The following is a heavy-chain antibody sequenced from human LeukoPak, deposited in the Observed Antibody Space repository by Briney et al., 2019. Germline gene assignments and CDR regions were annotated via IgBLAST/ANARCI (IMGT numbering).Heavy chain of an antibody. CDR3: ARVSLSSGCLSN. CDR2: ISSDGSIT. D-gene: IGHD6-19*01. V-gene: IGHV3-74*01. J-gene: IGHJ4*02. Sequence: GGSLRLSCATSGFTFSNYWMHWVRQAPGKGLVWVSRISSDGSITSCADSVKGRFTISRDNAKNTLFLQMNGLRAEDTALYYCARVSLSSGCLSNWGQGTLVTVSS. CDR1: GFTFSNYW.